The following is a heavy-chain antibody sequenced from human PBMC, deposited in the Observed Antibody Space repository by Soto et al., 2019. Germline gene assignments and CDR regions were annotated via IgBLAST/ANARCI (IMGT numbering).Heavy chain of an antibody. CDR1: GGTFSSYA. D-gene: IGHD3-22*01. V-gene: IGHV1-69*13. CDR2: IIPIFGTA. CDR3: ARGRHYDSSGYYYGNWFDP. J-gene: IGHJ5*02. Sequence: SVKVSCKASGGTFSSYAISWVRQAPGQGLEWMGGIIPIFGTANYAQKFQGRVTITADESTSTAYMELSSLRSEDTAVYYCARGRHYDSSGYYYGNWFDPWGQGTLVTVSS.